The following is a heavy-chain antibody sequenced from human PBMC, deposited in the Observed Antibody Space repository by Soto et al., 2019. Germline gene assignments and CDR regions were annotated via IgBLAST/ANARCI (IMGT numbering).Heavy chain of an antibody. J-gene: IGHJ6*02. Sequence: ASVKVSCKASGYTFTSYGISWVRQAPGQGLEWMGWISAYNGNTNYAQKLQGRVTMTTDTSTSTAYMELRSLRSDDTAVYYCARDRGVPDYYYYYGMDVWAKGPRSPSP. CDR1: GYTFTSYG. V-gene: IGHV1-18*04. CDR2: ISAYNGNT. CDR3: ARDRGVPDYYYYYGMDV. D-gene: IGHD3-10*01.